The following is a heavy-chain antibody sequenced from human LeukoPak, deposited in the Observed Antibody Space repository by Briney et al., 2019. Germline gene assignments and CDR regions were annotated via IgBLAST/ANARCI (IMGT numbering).Heavy chain of an antibody. J-gene: IGHJ4*02. Sequence: GGSLRLSCAASGFTFSSYSMNWVRQAPGKGLEWVSSISSSSSTIYYADSVKGRFTISRDNAKNSLYLQMNSLRAEDTAVYYCARDGGYYCSGGSCYSDYWGQGTLVTVSS. CDR1: GFTFSSYS. D-gene: IGHD2-15*01. CDR3: ARDGGYYCSGGSCYSDY. V-gene: IGHV3-48*01. CDR2: ISSSSSTI.